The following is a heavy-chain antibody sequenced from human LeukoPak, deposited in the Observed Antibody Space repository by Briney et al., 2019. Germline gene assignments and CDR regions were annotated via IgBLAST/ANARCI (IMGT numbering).Heavy chain of an antibody. V-gene: IGHV3-48*02. D-gene: IGHD5-24*01. Sequence: GGSLRLSCAASGSTFRDYSMDWVRQAPGKGLEWVSYISSSAVTIYYSDSVKGRFTISRDNAKNSLYLQMNSLRDEDTAVYYCARGDRDGYNYLFDSWGQGTLVTVSS. CDR2: ISSSAVTI. CDR1: GSTFRDYS. CDR3: ARGDRDGYNYLFDS. J-gene: IGHJ4*02.